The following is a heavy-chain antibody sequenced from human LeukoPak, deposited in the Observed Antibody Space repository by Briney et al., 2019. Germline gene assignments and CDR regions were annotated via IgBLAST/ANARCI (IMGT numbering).Heavy chain of an antibody. CDR3: AKGSRYYYDSNGYYWGVFDY. D-gene: IGHD3-22*01. J-gene: IGHJ4*02. CDR2: ISGSGGST. Sequence: GESLTLSCAASGVTFSGYAMSWVRQAPGKGLEWVSAISGSGGSTYYADSVTARFTISRDNSKNTKYLQMNSLRAEHTAEYYCAKGSRYYYDSNGYYWGVFDYWGQGTLVTVSS. V-gene: IGHV3-23*01. CDR1: GVTFSGYA.